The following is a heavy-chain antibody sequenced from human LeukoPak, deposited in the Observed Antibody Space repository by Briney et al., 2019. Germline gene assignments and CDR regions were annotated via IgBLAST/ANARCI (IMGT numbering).Heavy chain of an antibody. Sequence: GGSLRLSCAASGFTVSSNYMSWVRQAPGKGLEWVSVIYSGGSTYYADSVKGRFTISRHNSKNTLYLQMNSLRAEDTAVYYCARDSYSSGQIGVFDYWGQGTLVTVSS. D-gene: IGHD6-19*01. CDR2: IYSGGST. CDR3: ARDSYSSGQIGVFDY. J-gene: IGHJ4*02. CDR1: GFTVSSNY. V-gene: IGHV3-53*04.